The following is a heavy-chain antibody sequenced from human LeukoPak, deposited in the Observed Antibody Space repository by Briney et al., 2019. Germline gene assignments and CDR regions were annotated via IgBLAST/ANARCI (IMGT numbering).Heavy chain of an antibody. Sequence: GGSLRLSCAASGFTFDDYAMHWVRHAPGKGLETVSLISGDGGSTYYADSVKGRFTISRDNSKNSLYLQMNSLRTEDTALYYCAKDGFVVATIREAPYYYYGMDVWGQGTTVTVSS. J-gene: IGHJ6*02. CDR3: AKDGFVVATIREAPYYYYGMDV. V-gene: IGHV3-43*02. CDR2: ISGDGGST. D-gene: IGHD5-12*01. CDR1: GFTFDDYA.